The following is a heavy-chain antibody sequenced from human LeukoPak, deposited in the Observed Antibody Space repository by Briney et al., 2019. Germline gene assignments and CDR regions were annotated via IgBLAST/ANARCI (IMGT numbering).Heavy chain of an antibody. D-gene: IGHD3-9*01. CDR1: GYTLTELS. Sequence: ASVKVSCKVSGYTLTELSMHWVRQAPGKGLEWMGGFDPEDGETIYAQKFQGRVTMTEDTSTDTAYMELSSLRSGDTAVYYCATGANARLRYFDWLLWGYYMDVWGKGTTVTVSS. V-gene: IGHV1-24*01. CDR3: ATGANARLRYFDWLLWGYYMDV. CDR2: FDPEDGET. J-gene: IGHJ6*03.